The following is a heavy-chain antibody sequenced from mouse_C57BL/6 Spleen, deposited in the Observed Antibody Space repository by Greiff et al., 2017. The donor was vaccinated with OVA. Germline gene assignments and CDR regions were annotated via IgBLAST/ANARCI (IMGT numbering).Heavy chain of an antibody. D-gene: IGHD2-5*01. V-gene: IGHV1-53*01. CDR3: ARRYSNFYAMDY. Sequence: QVQLQQPGTELVKPGASVKLSCKASGYPFTSYWMHWVKQRPGQGLEWIGNINPSNGGTKYNEKLKSKATLTVDKSSSTAYMQLSSLTSEDSAVYYCARRYSNFYAMDYWGQGTSVTVSS. CDR1: GYPFTSYW. CDR2: INPSNGGT. J-gene: IGHJ4*01.